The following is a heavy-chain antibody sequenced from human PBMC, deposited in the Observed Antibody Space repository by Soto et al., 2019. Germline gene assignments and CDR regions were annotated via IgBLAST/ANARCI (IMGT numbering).Heavy chain of an antibody. V-gene: IGHV1-69*10. CDR1: GGTFGNHA. D-gene: IGHD5-18*01. CDR3: AREAGYTYGYVFDY. CDR2: VIPVLGVG. Sequence: SVKVSCKASGGTFGNHAISWVRQAPGQGLEWLGGVIPVLGVGDNAQNFQGRVTITADASTSTAYLELSSLRSEDTALYYCAREAGYTYGYVFDYWGQGTLVTVS. J-gene: IGHJ4*02.